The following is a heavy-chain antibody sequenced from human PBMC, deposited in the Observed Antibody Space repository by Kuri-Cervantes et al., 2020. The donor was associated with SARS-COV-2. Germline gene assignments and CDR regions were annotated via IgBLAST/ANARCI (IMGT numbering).Heavy chain of an antibody. J-gene: IGHJ4*02. Sequence: GGSLRLSCAASGFTFDDYAMHWVRQAPGKGLEWVSGISWNSGSIGYADSVKGRFTISRDNAKDSLDLQMNSLGPEDTAVYYCVRSFDHWGQGHLVTVSS. CDR1: GFTFDDYA. CDR2: ISWNSGSI. CDR3: VRSFDH. V-gene: IGHV3-9*01.